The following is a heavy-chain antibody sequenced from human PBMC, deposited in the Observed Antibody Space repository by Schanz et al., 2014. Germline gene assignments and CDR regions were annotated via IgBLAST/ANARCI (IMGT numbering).Heavy chain of an antibody. CDR3: VKDLQRELLRDDHYYGMDV. CDR2: IKQDESER. V-gene: IGHV3-7*01. CDR1: GFTVSDHY. D-gene: IGHD1-26*01. J-gene: IGHJ6*02. Sequence: EVQLVESGGGLVQPGGSLRLSCAVSGFTVSDHYMDWVRQAPGKGLEWVANIKQDESERSYVDSVKGRFTTSRDNSKNTMYLQMNSLRAEDTAVYYCVKDLQRELLRDDHYYGMDVWGQGTTVTVSS.